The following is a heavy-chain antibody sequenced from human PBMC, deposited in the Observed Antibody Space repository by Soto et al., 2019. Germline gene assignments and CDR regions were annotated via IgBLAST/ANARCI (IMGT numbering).Heavy chain of an antibody. CDR2: ISWNSGII. J-gene: IGHJ6*02. CDR1: GFTFDDYT. Sequence: EMQLVESGGGLVQPGRSLRLSCAASGFTFDDYTMHWVRQAPGKGLEWVSGISWNSGIIVYGDSVKGRFTISRDNAKKSLYLQMGSLSAEDTAPSFCAKQRQLCNTINCWTCATAGADVWGQGTTVTVSS. CDR3: AKQRQLCNTINCWTCATAGADV. V-gene: IGHV3-9*01. D-gene: IGHD3-3*01.